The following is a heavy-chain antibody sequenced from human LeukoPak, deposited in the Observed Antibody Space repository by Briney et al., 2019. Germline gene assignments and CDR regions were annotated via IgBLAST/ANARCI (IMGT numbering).Heavy chain of an antibody. CDR1: GYSFTSYW. Sequence: GESLKISCKGSGYSFTSYWIGWVRQMPGKGLEWMGIIYPCDSDTRYSPSFQGQVTISADKSISTAYLQWSSLKASDTAMYYCARRGSGLSGAAAGTSEDYYYYYMDVWGKGTTVTVSS. CDR2: IYPCDSDT. D-gene: IGHD6-13*01. J-gene: IGHJ6*03. V-gene: IGHV5-51*01. CDR3: ARRGSGLSGAAAGTSEDYYYYYMDV.